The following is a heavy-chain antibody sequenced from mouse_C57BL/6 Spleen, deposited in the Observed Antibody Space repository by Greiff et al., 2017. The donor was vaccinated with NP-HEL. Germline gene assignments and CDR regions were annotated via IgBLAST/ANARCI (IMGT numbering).Heavy chain of an antibody. J-gene: IGHJ1*03. CDR2: ISGGGGNT. Sequence: DVQLVESGGGLVKPGGSLKLSCAASGFTFSSYTMSWVRQTPEKRLEWVATISGGGGNTYYPDSVKGRFTISRDNAKNTLYLQMSSLRSEDTALYYCARHDSNYWYFDVWGTGTTVTVSS. V-gene: IGHV5-9*01. D-gene: IGHD2-5*01. CDR1: GFTFSSYT. CDR3: ARHDSNYWYFDV.